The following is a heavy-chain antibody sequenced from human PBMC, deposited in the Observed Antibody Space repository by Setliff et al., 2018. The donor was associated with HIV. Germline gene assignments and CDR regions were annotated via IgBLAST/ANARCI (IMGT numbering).Heavy chain of an antibody. CDR3: ARSITMVRGVIAYYYYMDV. D-gene: IGHD3-10*01. J-gene: IGHJ6*03. V-gene: IGHV1-8*02. CDR2: MNPNSGNT. CDR1: GYTFTNYD. Sequence: ASVKVSCKASGYTFTNYDINWVRQATGQGLEWMGWMNPNSGNTGYAQKFQGRVTMTRDTSISTAYMELSRLRSDDTAVYYCARSITMVRGVIAYYYYMDVWGKGTTVTVSS.